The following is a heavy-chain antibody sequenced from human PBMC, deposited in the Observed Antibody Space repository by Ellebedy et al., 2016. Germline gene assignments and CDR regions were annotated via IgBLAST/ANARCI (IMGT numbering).Heavy chain of an antibody. Sequence: ASVKVSXXAYGYTFINYDISWVRQAPGQGLEWMGGSSDTNYAQKFQGRVTMTTDTSTNTAYMELRSLRFDDTALYYCARDNRDGVRTSEAFYDPWGQGTLVTVS. V-gene: IGHV1-18*01. CDR1: GYTFINYD. CDR3: ARDNRDGVRTSEAFYDP. J-gene: IGHJ5*02. CDR2: SSDT. D-gene: IGHD1-14*01.